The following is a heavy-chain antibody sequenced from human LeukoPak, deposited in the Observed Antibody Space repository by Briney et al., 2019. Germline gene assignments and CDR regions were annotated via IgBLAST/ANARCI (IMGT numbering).Heavy chain of an antibody. J-gene: IGHJ6*02. CDR1: GFTFSSYD. CDR2: IGTAGDT. Sequence: GGSLRLSCAASGFTFSSYDMHWVRQATGKGLEWVSAIGTAGDTYYPGSVKGRFTISRENAKNSLYLQMNSLRAGDTAVYYCARWKYYYGMDVWGQETTVTVSS. CDR3: ARWKYYYGMDV. V-gene: IGHV3-13*01. D-gene: IGHD1-1*01.